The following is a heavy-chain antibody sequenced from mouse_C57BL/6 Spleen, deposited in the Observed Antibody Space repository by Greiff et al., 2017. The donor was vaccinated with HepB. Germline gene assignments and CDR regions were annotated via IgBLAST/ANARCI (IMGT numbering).Heavy chain of an antibody. CDR2: IYPGDGDT. D-gene: IGHD2-4*01. CDR3: ARGDDYDGAMDY. V-gene: IGHV1-82*01. Sequence: VQLQQSGPELVKPGASVKISCKASGYAFSSSWMNWVKQRPGKGLEWIGRIYPGDGDTNYNGKFKGKATLTADKSSSTAYMQRSSLTSEDSAVYFCARGDDYDGAMDYWGQGTSVTVSS. CDR1: GYAFSSSW. J-gene: IGHJ4*01.